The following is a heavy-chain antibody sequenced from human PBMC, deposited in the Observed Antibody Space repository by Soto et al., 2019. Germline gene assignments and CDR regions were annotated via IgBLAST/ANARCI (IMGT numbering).Heavy chain of an antibody. CDR1: GFTFSSYA. V-gene: IGHV3-23*01. J-gene: IGHJ5*02. CDR3: AKGPTYYYDSSGYNWFDP. Sequence: PGGSLRLSCAASGFTFSSYAMSWVRQAPGKGLEWVSAISGSGGSTYYADSVKGRFTISRDNSKNTLYLQMNSLRAEDTAVYYCAKGPTYYYDSSGYNWFDPWGQGTLVTVS. D-gene: IGHD3-22*01. CDR2: ISGSGGST.